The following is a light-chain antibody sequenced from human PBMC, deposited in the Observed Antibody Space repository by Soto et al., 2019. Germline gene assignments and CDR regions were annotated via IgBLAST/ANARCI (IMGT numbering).Light chain of an antibody. CDR3: QPTSTTTPA. Sequence: DIQMTQSPSSLSASVGDRVTITCRASQSIRNQLNWYQQKPGKAPNLLIYSASTLRRGVPPRFSGSGSGTDFTLTIRGLQPEDFATYFCQPTSTTTPAFGQGTKVDIK. CDR2: SAS. CDR1: QSIRNQ. V-gene: IGKV1-39*01. J-gene: IGKJ1*01.